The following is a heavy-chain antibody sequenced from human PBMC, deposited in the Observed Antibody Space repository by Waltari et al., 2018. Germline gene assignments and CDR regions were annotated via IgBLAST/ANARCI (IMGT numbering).Heavy chain of an antibody. CDR2: IYYSGST. V-gene: IGHV4-59*01. CDR1: GGSISSYY. CDR3: AGNLIVVGLMGRFDY. D-gene: IGHD2-15*01. Sequence: QVQLQESGPGLVKPSETLSLTCTVSGGSISSYYWSWIRQPPGKGLEWIGYIYYSGSTDYNPSLKSRVTISVDTSKNQFSLKLSSVTAADTAVYYCAGNLIVVGLMGRFDYWGQGTLVTVSS. J-gene: IGHJ4*02.